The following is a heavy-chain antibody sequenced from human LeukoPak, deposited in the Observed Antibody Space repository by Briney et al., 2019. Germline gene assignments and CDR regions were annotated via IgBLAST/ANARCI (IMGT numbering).Heavy chain of an antibody. CDR3: VSFYETY. D-gene: IGHD2-2*01. CDR2: ISSSTGTI. Sequence: GGSLRLFCAASGFTFSSYSMNWVRQAPGKGLEWVSYISSSTGTIDYADSVKGRFTISKDNAKNTVYLQMNNLRAEDTAVYYCVSFYETYWGRGTLVTVSS. CDR1: GFTFSSYS. V-gene: IGHV3-48*04. J-gene: IGHJ4*02.